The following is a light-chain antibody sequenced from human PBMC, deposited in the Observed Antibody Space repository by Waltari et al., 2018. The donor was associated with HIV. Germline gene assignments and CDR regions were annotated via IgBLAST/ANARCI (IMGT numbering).Light chain of an antibody. CDR3: TAWDASLSVWV. V-gene: IGLV1-47*01. CDR1: SSNIGSNY. CDR2: RNN. J-gene: IGLJ3*02. Sequence: QSVLTQSPSASGTPGQRVTISCSGSSSNIGSNYVYWYQQLPGTAPKLLIYRNNQRPSGVPDRFSGSKSGTSASLAISGLRSEDEADYYCTAWDASLSVWVFGGGTKLTVL.